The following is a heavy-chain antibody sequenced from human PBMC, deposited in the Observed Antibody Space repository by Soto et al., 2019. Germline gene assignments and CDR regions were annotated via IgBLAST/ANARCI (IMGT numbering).Heavy chain of an antibody. Sequence: GGSLRLSCAASGFTFDDYAMHWVRQAPGKGLEWVSGISWNSGSIGYADSVKGRFTISRDNAKNSLYLQMNSLRAEDTVLYYCAKVSSSYYYGMDVWGQGTTVTVSS. CDR1: GFTFDDYA. D-gene: IGHD6-13*01. CDR3: AKVSSSYYYGMDV. J-gene: IGHJ6*02. CDR2: ISWNSGSI. V-gene: IGHV3-9*01.